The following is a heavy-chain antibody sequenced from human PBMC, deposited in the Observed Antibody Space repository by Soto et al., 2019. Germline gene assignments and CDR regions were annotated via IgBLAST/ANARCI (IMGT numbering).Heavy chain of an antibody. Sequence: PSETLSLTCSIYSGSFSGYYCSWIRQPPWKGLEWIGEISQSGNTNYSPSLKSRVSISIDTSKKQFSLNLASVSAADTAVYYCARAPKVSGSSQTRPDFSGQGTLVPVSP. V-gene: IGHV4-34*01. CDR2: ISQSGNT. J-gene: IGHJ4*02. D-gene: IGHD6-6*01. CDR1: SGSFSGYY. CDR3: ARAPKVSGSSQTRPDF.